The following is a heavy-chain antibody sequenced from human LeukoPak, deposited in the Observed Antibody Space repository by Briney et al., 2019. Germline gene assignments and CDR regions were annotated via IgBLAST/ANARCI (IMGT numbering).Heavy chain of an antibody. V-gene: IGHV1-18*01. CDR3: ARGGRRRLGYCSSTSCYRQFDY. J-gene: IGHJ4*02. CDR1: VYTFTSYG. Sequence: GASVKVSCKASVYTFTSYGISWVRQAPGQGLEWMGWISAYNGNTNYAQKLQGRVTMTTDTSTSTAYMELRSLRSDDTAVYYCARGGRRRLGYCSSTSCYRQFDYWGQGTLSPSPQ. D-gene: IGHD2-2*02. CDR2: ISAYNGNT.